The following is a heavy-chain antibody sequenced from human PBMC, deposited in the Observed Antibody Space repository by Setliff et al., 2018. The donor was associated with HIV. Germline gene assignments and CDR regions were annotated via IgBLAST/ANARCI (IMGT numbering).Heavy chain of an antibody. Sequence: ASVKVSCKASGYTFINYGISWVRQAPGQGLEWMGWISAYSGNTNYAQQLQGRVTMTTDTSTSTAYMELRSLRSDDTAVYYCARDGYYYDGSAYSTFDYWGQGTLVTSPQ. CDR3: ARDGYYYDGSAYSTFDY. V-gene: IGHV1-18*01. CDR1: GYTFINYG. CDR2: ISAYSGNT. D-gene: IGHD3-22*01. J-gene: IGHJ4*02.